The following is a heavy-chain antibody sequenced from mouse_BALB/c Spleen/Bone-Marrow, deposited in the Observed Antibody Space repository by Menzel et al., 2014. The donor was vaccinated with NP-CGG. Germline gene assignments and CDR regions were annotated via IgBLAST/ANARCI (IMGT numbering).Heavy chain of an antibody. CDR1: GYTFXEYI. D-gene: IGHD2-3*01. CDR3: ARHEGGEMGFDY. V-gene: IGHV1-62-2*01. Sequence: VQLQQSGAGLVKPGASVKLFCKASGYTFXEYIIHWVKQRSGQGLEWIGWFYPGSGSIKYNEKFKDKATLTADKSSSTVYMELSRLTSEDSAVYFCARHEGGEMGFDYWGQGTTLTVSS. CDR2: FYPGSGSI. J-gene: IGHJ2*01.